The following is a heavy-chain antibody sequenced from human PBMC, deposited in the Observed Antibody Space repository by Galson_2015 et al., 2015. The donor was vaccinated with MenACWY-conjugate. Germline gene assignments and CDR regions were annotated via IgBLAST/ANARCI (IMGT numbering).Heavy chain of an antibody. CDR1: GFLFCGSA. D-gene: IGHD4-17*01. CDR3: TRDAGDYNWFDP. CDR2: METQGEGYGT. Sequence: LRLSCAASGFLFCGSAIPWGRQASGKGLGWVGQMETQGEGYGTTYALSVRGRVFNSRDELMYTAFLQMNSLKTEDTAVYYCTRDAGDYNWFDPWGQGALVTVSS. V-gene: IGHV3-73*01. J-gene: IGHJ5*02.